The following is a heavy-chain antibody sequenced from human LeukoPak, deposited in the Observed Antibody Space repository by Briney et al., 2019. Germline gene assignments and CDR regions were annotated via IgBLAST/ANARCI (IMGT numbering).Heavy chain of an antibody. J-gene: IGHJ5*02. CDR3: ARGENWFDP. CDR2: IYHSGST. CDR1: GGSISSYY. Sequence: SETLSLTCTVSGGSISSYYWSWIRQPPGKGLEWIGSIYHSGSTYYNPSLKSRVTISVDTSKNQFSLKLSSVTAADTAVYYCARGENWFDPWGQGTLVTVSS. V-gene: IGHV4-38-2*02.